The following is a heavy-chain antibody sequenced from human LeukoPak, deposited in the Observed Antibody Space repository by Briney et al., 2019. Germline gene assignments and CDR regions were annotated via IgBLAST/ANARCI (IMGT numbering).Heavy chain of an antibody. D-gene: IGHD3-16*01. J-gene: IGHJ4*02. V-gene: IGHV3-30*04. CDR2: ISYDGSNK. CDR3: AREGGKRGNDY. CDR1: GFTFSSYA. Sequence: GRSLRLSCAASGFTFSSYAMHWVRQAPGKGLEWVAVISYDGSNKYYADSVKGRFTISRDNSKNTLYLQMNSLRAEDTAVYYCAREGGKRGNDYWGQGTLVTVSS.